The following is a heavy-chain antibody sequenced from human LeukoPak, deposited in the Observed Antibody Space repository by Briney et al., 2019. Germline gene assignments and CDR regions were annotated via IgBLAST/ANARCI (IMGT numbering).Heavy chain of an antibody. Sequence: SETLSLTCTVSGDSISSNYWNWIRQPPGKGLEWIGSIYYSGSTYYNPSLKSRVTISVDTSKNQFSLKLSSVTAADTAVYYCASFRGGNASDYWGQGTLVTVSS. J-gene: IGHJ4*02. CDR1: GDSISSNY. V-gene: IGHV4-59*12. CDR3: ASFRGGNASDY. D-gene: IGHD4-23*01. CDR2: IYYSGST.